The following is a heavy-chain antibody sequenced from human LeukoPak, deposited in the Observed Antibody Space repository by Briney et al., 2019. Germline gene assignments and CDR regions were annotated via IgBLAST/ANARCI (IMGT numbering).Heavy chain of an antibody. CDR3: ARNLDS. CDR1: GFTFSNYS. J-gene: IGHJ5*01. CDR2: ISTRSGTI. Sequence: PGGSLRLSCAASGFTFSNYSMNWVRQAPGKGLEWVSYISTRSGTIYYTDSVKGRFTISRDNAKNSLYLQMNSLRDEDTAVYYCARNLDSWGQGALVTVSS. V-gene: IGHV3-48*02.